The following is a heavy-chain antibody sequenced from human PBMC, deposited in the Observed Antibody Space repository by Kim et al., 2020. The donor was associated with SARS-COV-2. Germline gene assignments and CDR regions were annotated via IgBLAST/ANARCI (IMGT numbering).Heavy chain of an antibody. Sequence: GGSLRLSCAASGFTFGDYAMHWVRQAPGKGLEWVSGISWNSGSIGYADSVKGRFTISRDNAKNSLYLQMNSLRAEDTALYYCAKDIERLGWYGCGAFDIWGQGTMVTVSS. D-gene: IGHD6-19*01. J-gene: IGHJ3*02. CDR2: ISWNSGSI. CDR3: AKDIERLGWYGCGAFDI. V-gene: IGHV3-9*01. CDR1: GFTFGDYA.